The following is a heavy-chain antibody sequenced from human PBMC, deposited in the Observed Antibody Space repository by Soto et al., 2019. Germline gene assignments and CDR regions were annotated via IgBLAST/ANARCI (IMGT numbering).Heavy chain of an antibody. Sequence: QVQLQESGPGLVKPSQTLSLTCTVSGGSISSGGYYWSWIRQHPGKGLEWIGYIYYSGSTYYNPSLKTQVTIAVDTSKNPFSLNLISVTASDTAVYYCASVGYYDGRGYTAFKIWGQGAMVTVSS. CDR3: ASVGYYDGRGYTAFKI. CDR2: IYYSGST. CDR1: GGSISSGGYY. V-gene: IGHV4-31*01. D-gene: IGHD3-22*01. J-gene: IGHJ3*02.